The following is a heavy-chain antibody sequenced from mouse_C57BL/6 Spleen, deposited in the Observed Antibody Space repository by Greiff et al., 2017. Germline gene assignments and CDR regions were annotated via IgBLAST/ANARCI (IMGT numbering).Heavy chain of an antibody. CDR2: INPNNGGT. CDR3: ARSDGYQGYFDY. D-gene: IGHD2-3*01. CDR1: GYTFTDYY. Sequence: VQLQQSGPELVKPGASVKISCKASGYTFTDYYMNWVKQSHGKSLEWIGDINPNNGGTSYNQKFKGKATLTVDKSSSTAYMELRSLTSEDSAVYYCARSDGYQGYFDYWGQGTTLTVSS. V-gene: IGHV1-26*01. J-gene: IGHJ2*01.